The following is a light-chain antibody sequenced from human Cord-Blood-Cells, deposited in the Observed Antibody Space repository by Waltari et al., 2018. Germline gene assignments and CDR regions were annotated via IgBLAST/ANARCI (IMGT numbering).Light chain of an antibody. CDR3: QQSHSTPPT. CDR1: PSISSY. V-gene: IGKV1-39*01. Sequence: DIQMTPSPSSLSASVGYRVTITGRASPSISSYLNWYQQKPAKAPKLLIYAASSLQSGVPARVRGSGSGADFTLTISRLQPEDFATYYCQQSHSTPPTFGGGTKVEIK. CDR2: AAS. J-gene: IGKJ4*01.